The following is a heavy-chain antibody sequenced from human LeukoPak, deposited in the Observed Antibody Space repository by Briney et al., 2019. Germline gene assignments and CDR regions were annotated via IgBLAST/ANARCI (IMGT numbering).Heavy chain of an antibody. CDR1: GFTFGSCA. V-gene: IGHV3-23*01. J-gene: IGHJ4*02. Sequence: GGSLRLSCAASGFTFGSCAMSWVRQAPGKGLEWVSAISGSGGSTYYADSVKGRFTISRDNSKNTLYLQMNSLRAEDTAVYYCAKHYSSGWYLYYFDYWGQGTLVTVSS. CDR2: ISGSGGST. CDR3: AKHYSSGWYLYYFDY. D-gene: IGHD6-19*01.